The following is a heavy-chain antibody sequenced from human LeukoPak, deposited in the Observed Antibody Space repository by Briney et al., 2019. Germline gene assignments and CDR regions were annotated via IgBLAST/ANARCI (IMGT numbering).Heavy chain of an antibody. CDR3: AREISAAASSDY. D-gene: IGHD6-13*01. CDR1: GGSIRSYY. J-gene: IGHJ4*02. Sequence: SETPCLTCTVSGGSIRSYYWSWIRQPPGKGLEWIGYIYYSGSTNYNPSLKSRVTISVDMSKNQFSLKLSSVTAADTAVYYCAREISAAASSDYWGQGTLVTVSS. V-gene: IGHV4-59*01. CDR2: IYYSGST.